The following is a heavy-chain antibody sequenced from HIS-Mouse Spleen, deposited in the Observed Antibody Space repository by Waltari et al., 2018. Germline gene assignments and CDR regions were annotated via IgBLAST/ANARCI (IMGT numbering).Heavy chain of an antibody. Sequence: QVQLVESGGGVVQPGRSLRLSCAASGFTFSSYGMHWVRRAPGKGVEWVAVRSYDGRNKYYADSVKGRVTISRDNSKNTLYLQMNSLRAEDTAVYYCAKDPTTVTTYFDYWGQGTLVTVSS. CDR2: RSYDGRNK. J-gene: IGHJ4*02. D-gene: IGHD4-17*01. V-gene: IGHV3-30*18. CDR3: AKDPTTVTTYFDY. CDR1: GFTFSSYG.